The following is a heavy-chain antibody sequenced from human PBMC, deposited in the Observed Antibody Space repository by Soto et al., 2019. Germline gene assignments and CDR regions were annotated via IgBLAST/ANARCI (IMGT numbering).Heavy chain of an antibody. V-gene: IGHV4-59*01. D-gene: IGHD6-13*01. J-gene: IGHJ5*02. CDR2: IYYSGST. Sequence: GSLRLSCAASGFTFSSYAMSWVRQAPGKGLEWIGYIYYSGSTNYNPSLKSRVTISVDTSKNQFSLKLSSVTAADTAVYYCARESIAADTNWFDPWGQGTLVTVSS. CDR1: GFTFSSYA. CDR3: ARESIAADTNWFDP.